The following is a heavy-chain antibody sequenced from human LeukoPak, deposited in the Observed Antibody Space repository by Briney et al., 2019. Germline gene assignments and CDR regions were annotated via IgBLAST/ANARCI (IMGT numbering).Heavy chain of an antibody. V-gene: IGHV3-74*01. CDR1: GFTFSSYW. CDR2: INSDGSST. D-gene: IGHD2-21*01. CDR3: AKSTVIALLDN. Sequence: GGSLRLSCAASGFTFSSYWMHWVRQVPGKGLVWVSRINSDGSSTNYADSVKGRFTISRDNAKNTLYLQMNSLRAEDAAVYYCAKSTVIALLDNWGQGTLVTVSS. J-gene: IGHJ4*02.